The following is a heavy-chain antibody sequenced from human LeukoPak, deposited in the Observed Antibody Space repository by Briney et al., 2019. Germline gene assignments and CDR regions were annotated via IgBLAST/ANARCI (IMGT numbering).Heavy chain of an antibody. CDR2: ISSSSYI. D-gene: IGHD4-11*01. CDR1: GFTFSSYS. J-gene: IGHJ6*02. V-gene: IGHV3-21*01. Sequence: GGSLRLSCAASGFTFSSYSMNWVRQAPGKGLEWVSSISSSSYIYYADSVKGRFTISRDNAKNSLYLQMNSLRAEDTAVYYCARVSVTTTFDYGMDVWGQGTTVTVSS. CDR3: ARVSVTTTFDYGMDV.